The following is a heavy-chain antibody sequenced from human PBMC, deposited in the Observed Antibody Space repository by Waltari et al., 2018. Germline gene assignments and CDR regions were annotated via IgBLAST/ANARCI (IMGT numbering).Heavy chain of an antibody. D-gene: IGHD6-13*01. V-gene: IGHV4-59*12. CDR3: AIRGAHSSSWYWNYYYMDV. CDR2: IYYSGST. CDR1: GGSISSYY. J-gene: IGHJ6*03. Sequence: QVQLQESGPGLVKPSETLSLTCTVSGGSISSYYWSWIRQPPGKGLEWIGYIYYSGSTNYTPSLKIRVTISVDTSKNQFSLKLSSVTAADTAVYYCAIRGAHSSSWYWNYYYMDVWGKGTTVTVSS.